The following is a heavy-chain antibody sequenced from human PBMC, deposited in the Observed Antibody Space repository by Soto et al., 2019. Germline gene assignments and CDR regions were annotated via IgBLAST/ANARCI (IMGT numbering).Heavy chain of an antibody. CDR2: IWYDGSNK. CDR3: ARDGNDIVVVPAVPFYYYYMDV. CDR1: GFTFSSYG. V-gene: IGHV3-33*01. J-gene: IGHJ6*03. Sequence: GGSLRLSCAASGFTFSSYGMHWVRQAPGKGLEWVAVIWYDGSNKYYADSVKGRFTISRDNSKNTLYLQMNSLRAEDTAVYYCARDGNDIVVVPAVPFYYYYMDVWGKGTTVTVS. D-gene: IGHD2-2*01.